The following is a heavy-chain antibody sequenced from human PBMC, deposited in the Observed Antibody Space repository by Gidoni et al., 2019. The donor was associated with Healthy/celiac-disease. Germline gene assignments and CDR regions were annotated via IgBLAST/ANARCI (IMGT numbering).Heavy chain of an antibody. CDR2: MYSGGST. J-gene: IGHJ4*02. D-gene: IGHD2-15*01. Sequence: EVQLVASGGGLVQPGGSLRLYCAASGFTVSSNYMSWVRQAPGKGLEWGSVMYSGGSTYYADTVKGRFTISRDNSKNTLYLQMNSLRAEDTAVYYCARTSTVVTYDYWGQGTLVTVSS. V-gene: IGHV3-66*01. CDR1: GFTVSSNY. CDR3: ARTSTVVTYDY.